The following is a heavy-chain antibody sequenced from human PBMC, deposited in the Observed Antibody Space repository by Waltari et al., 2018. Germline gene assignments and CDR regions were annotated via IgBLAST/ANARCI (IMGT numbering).Heavy chain of an antibody. Sequence: QVQLAESGGGLVKPGGSLRPSCAGSGFTFGDYYMGGIRQAPGKGLEWVSFISRSGATTYYADSVKDRFTISRDNSNNSVSLQMHSLRVEDTALYYCARPQRGYYGMDVWGQGTTVTVAS. CDR2: ISRSGATT. CDR1: GFTFGDYY. V-gene: IGHV3-11*01. CDR3: ARPQRGYYGMDV. J-gene: IGHJ6*02.